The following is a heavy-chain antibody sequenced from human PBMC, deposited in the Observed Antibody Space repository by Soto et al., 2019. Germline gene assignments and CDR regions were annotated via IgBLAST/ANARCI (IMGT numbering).Heavy chain of an antibody. Sequence: EVQLVESGGGLVQPGGSLRLSCAASGFTFNTYDMNWVRQAPGKXLEWVSSITTSSAYIYYADSLKGRITISRDNAKNSLFLQMNSLRAEDTAVYYCVRSGTARLLRHSWFDTWGQGTLVTVSS. V-gene: IGHV3-21*01. CDR1: GFTFNTYD. D-gene: IGHD2-21*01. J-gene: IGHJ5*02. CDR3: VRSGTARLLRHSWFDT. CDR2: ITTSSAYI.